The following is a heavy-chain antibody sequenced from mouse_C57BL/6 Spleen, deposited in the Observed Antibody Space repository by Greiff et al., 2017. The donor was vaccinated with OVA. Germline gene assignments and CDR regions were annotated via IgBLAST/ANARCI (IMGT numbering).Heavy chain of an antibody. J-gene: IGHJ2*01. CDR3: ARDGYFDYFDD. V-gene: IGHV5-6*01. CDR2: ISSGGSYT. D-gene: IGHD2-3*01. CDR1: GFTFSSYG. Sequence: EVMLVESGGDLVKPGGSLKLSCAASGFTFSSYGMSWVRQTPDQRLEWVATISSGGSYTYYPDSVKGRFTISRDNAKNTLYLQMSSLKSEDTAMYYCARDGYFDYFDDWGQGTTLTVSS.